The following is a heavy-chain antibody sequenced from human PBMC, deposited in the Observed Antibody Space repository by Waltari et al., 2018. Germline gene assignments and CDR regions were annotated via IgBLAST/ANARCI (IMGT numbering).Heavy chain of an antibody. CDR2: VNPNSGTT. V-gene: IGHV1-8*02. CDR3: ARGRDVFANFDYNWFDP. J-gene: IGHJ5*02. D-gene: IGHD3-3*01. CDR1: GYTFLHHA. Sequence: QVQLVQTGAEVLRPGAAVKVSCQASGYTFLHHAFNWVRQAAGQGLEWMGGVNPNSGTTAYAQKFQGRISLTWDTFTRTAYMELSNLRSDDTAVFYCARGRDVFANFDYNWFDPWGQGTLVTVSS.